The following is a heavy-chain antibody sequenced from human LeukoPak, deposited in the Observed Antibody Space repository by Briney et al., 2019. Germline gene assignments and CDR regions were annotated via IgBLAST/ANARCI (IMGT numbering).Heavy chain of an antibody. CDR2: IYYRGST. D-gene: IGHD3-3*01. Sequence: SETLSLTCTVSGGSISSSTYYWGWIRQPPGKGLEWIGNIYYRGSTYYNPSLKSRVTISVDTSKNQFSLKLTSVTAADTAVYYCARLGRTYYDFWSGPWGQGTLVTVSS. V-gene: IGHV4-39*01. J-gene: IGHJ5*02. CDR3: ARLGRTYYDFWSGP. CDR1: GGSISSSTYY.